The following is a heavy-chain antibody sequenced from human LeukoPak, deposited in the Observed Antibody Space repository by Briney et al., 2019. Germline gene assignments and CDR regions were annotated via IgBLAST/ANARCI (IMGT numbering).Heavy chain of an antibody. CDR2: IWYDGSNK. D-gene: IGHD6-13*01. CDR1: GFTSSSNG. V-gene: IGHV3-33*01. Sequence: GGSLSLSWAAPGFTSSSNGLPWVRQAQGKGLEGVAVIWYDGSNKYYADSVKGRFTISRDNSKNTLYLQMNSLRAEDTAVYYCAREREYSSSPVNWFDPWGQGTLVTVSS. CDR3: AREREYSSSPVNWFDP. J-gene: IGHJ5*02.